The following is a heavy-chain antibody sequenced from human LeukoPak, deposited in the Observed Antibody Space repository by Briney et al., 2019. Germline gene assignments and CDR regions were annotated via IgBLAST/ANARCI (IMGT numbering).Heavy chain of an antibody. CDR3: ARSPLLSYGLDV. J-gene: IGHJ6*02. CDR1: GFTFSSYA. Sequence: GGSLRLSCAASGFTFSSYAMSWVRQAPGKGLEWVSAISGSGGSTYYADSVKGRFTISRDNSKNTLYLQMNSLRAEDTAVYYCARSPLLSYGLDVWGQGTAVTVSS. CDR2: ISGSGGST. D-gene: IGHD3-10*01. V-gene: IGHV3-23*01.